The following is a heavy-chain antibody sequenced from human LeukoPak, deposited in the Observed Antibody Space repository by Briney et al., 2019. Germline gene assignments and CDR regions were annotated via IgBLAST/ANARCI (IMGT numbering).Heavy chain of an antibody. V-gene: IGHV1-18*01. CDR2: ISAYNGNT. Sequence: ASVKVSCKASGYTFTSYGISWVRQAPGQGLEWMGWISAYNGNTNYAQKFQGRVTMTTDTSTSTAYMELRSLRSDDTAVYYCAWLKYCSGVGCQWWFDPWGQGTLVTVSS. D-gene: IGHD2-15*01. CDR1: GYTFTSYG. CDR3: AWLKYCSGVGCQWWFDP. J-gene: IGHJ5*02.